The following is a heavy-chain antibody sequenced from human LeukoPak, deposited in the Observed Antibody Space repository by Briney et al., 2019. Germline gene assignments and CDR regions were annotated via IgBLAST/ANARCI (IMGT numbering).Heavy chain of an antibody. CDR3: ARDRGYFDN. CDR2: ITSSSNYI. Sequence: GGSLRLSCAASGFTFSIYSMNWVRQAPGKGLEWLSSITSSSNYIYYADSVKGRFTISRDNVENSMYLQMNSLRAEDTAMYYCARDRGYFDNWGQGTLVTVSS. CDR1: GFTFSIYS. V-gene: IGHV3-21*01. J-gene: IGHJ4*02.